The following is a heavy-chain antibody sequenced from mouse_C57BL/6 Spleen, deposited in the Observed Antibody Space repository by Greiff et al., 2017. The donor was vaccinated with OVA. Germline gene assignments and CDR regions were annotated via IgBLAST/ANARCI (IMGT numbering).Heavy chain of an antibody. J-gene: IGHJ1*03. V-gene: IGHV1-69*01. CDR2: IDPSDSYT. D-gene: IGHD1-1*01. Sequence: QLQQPGAELVMPGASVKLSCKASGYTFTSYWMHWVKQRPGQGLEWIGEIDPSDSYTNYNQKFKGKSTLTVDKSSSTAYMQLSSLTSEDSAVYYCARRYYGSSLWYFDVWGTGTTVTVSS. CDR3: ARRYYGSSLWYFDV. CDR1: GYTFTSYW.